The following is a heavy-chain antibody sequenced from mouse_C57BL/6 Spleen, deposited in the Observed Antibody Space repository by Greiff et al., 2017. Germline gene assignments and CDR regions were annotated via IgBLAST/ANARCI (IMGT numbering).Heavy chain of an antibody. D-gene: IGHD1-1*01. CDR1: GYTFTDYY. CDR3: ANYYGSSYTFDY. J-gene: IGHJ2*01. Sequence: VQLQQSGPELVKPGASVKISCKASGYTFTDYYMNWVKQSHGKSLEWIGDINPNNGGTSYNQKFKGKATLTVDKSSSTAYMELRSLTSEDSAVYYCANYYGSSYTFDYWGQGTTLTVSS. V-gene: IGHV1-26*01. CDR2: INPNNGGT.